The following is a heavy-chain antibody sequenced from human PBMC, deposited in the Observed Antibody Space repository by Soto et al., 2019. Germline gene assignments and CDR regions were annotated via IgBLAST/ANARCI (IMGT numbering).Heavy chain of an antibody. Sequence: SQTLSLTFAISGDSVSGNSSAWNWIRQPPSRVLEWLGRTYYRSRWYNDYAVSVKSRITVTPDTSKNQFSLHLNSVTPGDTAVYYCASEFPYYVSSDSYLDYWGKGALV. CDR1: GDSVSGNSSA. CDR3: ASEFPYYVSSDSYLDY. V-gene: IGHV6-1*01. D-gene: IGHD3-16*01. CDR2: TYYRSRWYN. J-gene: IGHJ4*02.